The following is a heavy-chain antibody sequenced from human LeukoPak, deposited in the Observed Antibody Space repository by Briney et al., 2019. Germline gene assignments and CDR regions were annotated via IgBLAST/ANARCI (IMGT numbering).Heavy chain of an antibody. CDR2: ISAYNGNT. CDR3: ASGECSGGSCAEFDY. V-gene: IGHV1-18*01. CDR1: GYTFTSYG. Sequence: GASVKVSCKASGYTFTSYGISWVRQAPGQGLEWMGWISAYNGNTNYAQKLQGRVTMTTDTSTSTAYMELRSLRSDDTAVYYCASGECSGGSCAEFDYWGQGTLVTVSS. J-gene: IGHJ4*02. D-gene: IGHD2-15*01.